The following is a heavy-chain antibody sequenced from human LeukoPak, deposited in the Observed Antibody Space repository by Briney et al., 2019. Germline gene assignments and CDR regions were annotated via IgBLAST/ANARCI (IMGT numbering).Heavy chain of an antibody. CDR1: GYTFTSYY. Sequence: ASVKVSCKASGYTFTSYYMHWVRQAPGQGLEWMGWINPNSGGTNYAQKFQGRVTMTRDTSISTAYMELSRPRSDDTAVYYCARGPRETEWELPTYNWFDPWGQGTLVTVSS. D-gene: IGHD1-26*01. CDR3: ARGPRETEWELPTYNWFDP. V-gene: IGHV1-2*02. J-gene: IGHJ5*02. CDR2: INPNSGGT.